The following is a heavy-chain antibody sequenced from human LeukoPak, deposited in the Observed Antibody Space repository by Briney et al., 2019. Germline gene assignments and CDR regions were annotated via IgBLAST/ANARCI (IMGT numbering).Heavy chain of an antibody. CDR3: ARNNWNYRGAFDI. J-gene: IGHJ3*02. CDR2: IKQDGSEK. CDR1: GSTFSNYW. Sequence: GGSLRLSCAASGSTFSNYWMSWVRQAPEKGLEWVANIKQDGSEKYYVDSVKGRFTISRDNAKNSLYLQMNSLRAEGTAVYYCARNNWNYRGAFDIWGQGTMVTVSS. D-gene: IGHD1-7*01. V-gene: IGHV3-7*01.